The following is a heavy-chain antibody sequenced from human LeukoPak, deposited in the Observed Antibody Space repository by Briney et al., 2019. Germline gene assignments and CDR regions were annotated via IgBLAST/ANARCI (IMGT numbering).Heavy chain of an antibody. D-gene: IGHD6-6*01. CDR3: ARPDSSSRIYYYYMDV. CDR1: GFTFSDYY. Sequence: GGSLRLSCAASGFTFSDYYMSWIRQAPGKGLGWVSYISSSGSTIYYADSVKGRFTISRDNAKNSLYLQMNSLRAEDTAVYYCARPDSSSRIYYYYMDVWGKGTTVTVSS. J-gene: IGHJ6*03. CDR2: ISSSGSTI. V-gene: IGHV3-11*01.